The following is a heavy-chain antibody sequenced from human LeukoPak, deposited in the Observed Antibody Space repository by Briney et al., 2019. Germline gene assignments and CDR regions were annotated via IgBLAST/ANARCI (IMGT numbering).Heavy chain of an antibody. J-gene: IGHJ5*02. D-gene: IGHD3-16*02. CDR3: AREMYDYVWGSYPQYNWFDP. CDR1: GLTFSTYG. Sequence: PGGSLRLSCAASGLTFSTYGMHWVRQAPGKGLEWVAVIWNDGSNQYYADSVKGRFTISRDNSKNTLFLQMNSLRSEDTAVYYCAREMYDYVWGSYPQYNWFDPWGQGTLVTVSS. CDR2: IWNDGSNQ. V-gene: IGHV3-33*01.